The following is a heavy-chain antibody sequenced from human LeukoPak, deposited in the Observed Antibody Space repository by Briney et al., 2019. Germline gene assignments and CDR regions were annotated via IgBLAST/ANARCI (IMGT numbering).Heavy chain of an antibody. CDR3: SWSGEAD. Sequence: GGSLRLSCAASGFSFRSYWMTWVRRAPGKGLEWVADIKKDGSERYYVDSVKGRFTISRDNAKNSVFLQMNSLRVEDTAVYYCSWSGEADWGQGTPVTVSS. D-gene: IGHD3-3*01. CDR2: IKKDGSER. CDR1: GFSFRSYW. V-gene: IGHV3-7*01. J-gene: IGHJ4*02.